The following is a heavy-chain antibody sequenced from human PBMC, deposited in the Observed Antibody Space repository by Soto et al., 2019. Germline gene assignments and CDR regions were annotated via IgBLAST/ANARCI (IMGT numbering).Heavy chain of an antibody. CDR3: AREVPGVTSFDY. CDR2: INAGVDGT. CDR1: GYASLSHA. V-gene: IGHV1-3*01. J-gene: IGHJ4*02. D-gene: IGHD3-10*01. Sequence: QVQLVQSGPEVMQPGASVKVSCKASGYASLSHAMHWVRQVPGQVYEWLGWINAGVDGTMYSESFQDRIRITRDTSANTVYMELNALTSEDTAVYYCAREVPGVTSFDYWGQGTLVIVSS.